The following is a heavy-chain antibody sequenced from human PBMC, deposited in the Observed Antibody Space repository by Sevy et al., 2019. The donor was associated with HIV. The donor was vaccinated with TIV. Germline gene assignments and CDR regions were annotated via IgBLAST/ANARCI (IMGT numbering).Heavy chain of an antibody. J-gene: IGHJ4*02. CDR2: IIPIFGTA. V-gene: IGHV1-69*13. Sequence: ASVKVSCKASGGTFSSYAISWVRQAPGQGLEWMGGIIPIFGTANYAQKFQGRVTITADESTSTAYMELSSLRSEDTAVYYCAREVVPGGYSYGYYFDYWGQGTLVTVSS. CDR3: AREVVPGGYSYGYYFDY. CDR1: GGTFSSYA. D-gene: IGHD5-18*01.